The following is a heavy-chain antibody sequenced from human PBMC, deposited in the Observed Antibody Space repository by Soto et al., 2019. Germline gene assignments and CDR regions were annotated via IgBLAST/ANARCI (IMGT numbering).Heavy chain of an antibody. J-gene: IGHJ4*02. CDR2: IYYSGST. Sequence: QLQLQESGPGLVKPSETLSLTCTVSGGSISSSSYYWGWIRQPPGKGLEWIGSIYYSGSTYYNPSLKSRVTISVDTSKNQFSLKLSSVSAADTAVYYCARLPMEVVAATMSYYFDYWGQGTLVTVSS. D-gene: IGHD2-15*01. CDR1: GGSISSSSYY. CDR3: ARLPMEVVAATMSYYFDY. V-gene: IGHV4-39*01.